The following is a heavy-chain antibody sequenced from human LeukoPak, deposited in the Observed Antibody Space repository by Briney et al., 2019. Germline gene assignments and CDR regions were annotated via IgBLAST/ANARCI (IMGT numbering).Heavy chain of an antibody. D-gene: IGHD5-18*01. Sequence: ASVKVSCKASGYTFTIYYMHWVRQAPGQGLEWMGIINPSGGSTGYAQKFQGRVTITADESTSTAYMELSSLRSEDTAVYYCARGRYSYGIDYWGQGTLVTVSS. CDR1: GYTFTIYY. J-gene: IGHJ4*02. CDR3: ARGRYSYGIDY. CDR2: INPSGGST. V-gene: IGHV1-46*01.